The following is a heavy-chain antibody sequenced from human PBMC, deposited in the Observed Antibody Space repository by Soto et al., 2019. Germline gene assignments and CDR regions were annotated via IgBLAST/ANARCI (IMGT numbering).Heavy chain of an antibody. Sequence: QVQLVQSGAEVKKPGSSVKVSCKASGGTFSSYAISWVRQAPGQGLEWMGGIIPIFGTADSAQKFQGRVTITADESTSTAYVELSSLRSEDTAVYYCAKNPANYYYGMDVWGQGTTVTVSS. J-gene: IGHJ6*02. CDR2: IIPIFGTA. V-gene: IGHV1-69*12. CDR3: AKNPANYYYGMDV. CDR1: GGTFSSYA.